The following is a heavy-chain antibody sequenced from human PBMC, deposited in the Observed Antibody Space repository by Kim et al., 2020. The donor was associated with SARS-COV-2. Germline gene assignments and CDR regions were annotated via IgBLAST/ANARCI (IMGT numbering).Heavy chain of an antibody. CDR1: GFTFSSYA. CDR3: ARDRRGDIY. V-gene: IGHV3-30*04. Sequence: GGSLRLSCAASGFTFSSYAMHWVRQAPGKGLEWVAVISYDGSNKYYADSVKGRFTISRDNSKNTLYLQMNSLRAEDTAVYYCARDRRGDIYWGQGTLVTV. J-gene: IGHJ4*02. CDR2: ISYDGSNK. D-gene: IGHD2-21*02.